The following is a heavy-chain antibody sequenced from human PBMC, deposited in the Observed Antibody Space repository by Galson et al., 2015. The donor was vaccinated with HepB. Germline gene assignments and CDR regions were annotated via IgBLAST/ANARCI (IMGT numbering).Heavy chain of an antibody. CDR1: GFTFSSYA. J-gene: IGHJ4*02. Sequence: SLRLSCAASGFTFSSYAMHWVRQAPGEGLEWVAVISYDGSNKYYADSVKGRFTISRDNSKNTLYLQMNSLRAEDTAVYYCARDRGRGSYYREEDRRGIDYWGQGTLVTVSS. CDR3: ARDRGRGSYYREEDRRGIDY. CDR2: ISYDGSNK. D-gene: IGHD1-26*01. V-gene: IGHV3-30-3*01.